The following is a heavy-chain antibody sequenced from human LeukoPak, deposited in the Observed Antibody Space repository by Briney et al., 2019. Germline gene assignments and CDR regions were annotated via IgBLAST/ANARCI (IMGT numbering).Heavy chain of an antibody. CDR3: ARGRPYSSSWYGEYFQH. CDR1: GGSISRYY. D-gene: IGHD6-13*01. V-gene: IGHV4-59*01. J-gene: IGHJ1*01. CDR2: IYYSGST. Sequence: SETLSLTCTVSGGSISRYYWSWIRQPPGQGLEWIGYIYYSGSTSYNPPLKSRVTISLDTSRTQFSLELASVTAADTAVYYCARGRPYSSSWYGEYFQHWGQGTLVTVSS.